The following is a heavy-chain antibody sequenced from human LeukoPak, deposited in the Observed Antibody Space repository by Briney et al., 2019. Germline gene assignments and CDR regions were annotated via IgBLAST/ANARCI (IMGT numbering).Heavy chain of an antibody. D-gene: IGHD3-9*01. V-gene: IGHV1-8*01. CDR3: TRGGEILTHYKHIDY. CDR2: MNPNTGDT. J-gene: IGHJ4*02. CDR1: GYSFTSYD. Sequence: ASVKVSCKASGYSFTSYDINWVRQATGQGLEWMGYMNPNTGDTGVTQKFQGRVTMTRDPSINTAYMELTSLRSEDTAVYFCTRGGEILTHYKHIDYWGQGILVTVSS.